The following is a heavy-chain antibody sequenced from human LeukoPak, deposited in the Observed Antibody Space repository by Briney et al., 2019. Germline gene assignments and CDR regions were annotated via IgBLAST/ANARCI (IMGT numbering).Heavy chain of an antibody. CDR1: GFTFSSYA. V-gene: IGHV3-23*01. J-gene: IGHJ4*02. Sequence: GGSLRLSCAASGFTFSSYAMSWVRQAPGKGLEWVSTLSGSGGNTYYADSVKGRVNISRDNSKNTLYLQMNSLRAEDTAVYHCAKGSYYYDSADYFDYWGQGTLVTVSS. CDR2: LSGSGGNT. D-gene: IGHD3-22*01. CDR3: AKGSYYYDSADYFDY.